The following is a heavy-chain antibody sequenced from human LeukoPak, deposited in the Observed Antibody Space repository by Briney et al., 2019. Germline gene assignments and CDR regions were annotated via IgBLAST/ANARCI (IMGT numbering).Heavy chain of an antibody. CDR2: ISSSSTDM. J-gene: IGHJ4*02. V-gene: IGHV3-21*01. Sequence: PGGSLRLSCAASGFTFSTYSMNWVRQAPGKGLEWVSSISSSSTDMYYADSVKGRFTISRDNAKNSLYLQMNSLRGEDTAVYYCARLKDTAMSSGLDYWGQGTLVTVSS. CDR1: GFTFSTYS. D-gene: IGHD5-18*01. CDR3: ARLKDTAMSSGLDY.